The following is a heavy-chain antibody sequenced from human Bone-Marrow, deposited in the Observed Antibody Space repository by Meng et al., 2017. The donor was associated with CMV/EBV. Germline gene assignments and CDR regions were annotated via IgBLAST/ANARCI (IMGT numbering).Heavy chain of an antibody. V-gene: IGHV1-69*05. CDR2: IIPVFGTA. Sequence: SVKVSCKASGGTFSNSGISWVRQAPGQGLEWMGGIIPVFGTADYAKKFQGRVTITTDESTSTAYMELSSLRSEDTAVYYCARDRTDAFDIWGQGTMVTVSS. J-gene: IGHJ3*02. CDR3: ARDRTDAFDI. CDR1: GGTFSNSG.